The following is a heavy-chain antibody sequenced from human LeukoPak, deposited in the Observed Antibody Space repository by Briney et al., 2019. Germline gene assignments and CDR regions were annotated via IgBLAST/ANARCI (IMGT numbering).Heavy chain of an antibody. V-gene: IGHV3-66*01. CDR2: IHSGGTI. D-gene: IGHD3-10*01. CDR3: ARDLISYYYGSGSYYKGRRSFDY. Sequence: GGSLRLSCAASGFTLSDYYMSWVRQAPGKGLGWVSLIHSGGTIYYTDFVKGRSTISRDNSKNTLYLQMNSLTIEDTAVYYCARDLISYYYGSGSYYKGRRSFDYWGQGTLVTVSS. J-gene: IGHJ4*02. CDR1: GFTLSDYY.